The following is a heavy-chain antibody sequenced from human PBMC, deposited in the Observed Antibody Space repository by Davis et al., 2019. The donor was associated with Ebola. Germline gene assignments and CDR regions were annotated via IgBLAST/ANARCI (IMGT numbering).Heavy chain of an antibody. V-gene: IGHV3-21*01. D-gene: IGHD5-24*01. J-gene: IGHJ4*02. CDR1: EFTFSSYS. CDR2: ISSSSSYI. CDR3: ARREMATIDY. Sequence: GESLKISCAASEFTFSSYSMNWVRQAPGKGLEWVSSISSSSSYIYYADSVKGRFTISRDNAKNSLYLQMNSLRAEDTAVYYCARREMATIDYWGQGTLVTVSS.